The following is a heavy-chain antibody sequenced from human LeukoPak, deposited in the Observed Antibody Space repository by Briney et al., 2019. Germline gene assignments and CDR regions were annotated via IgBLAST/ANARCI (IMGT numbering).Heavy chain of an antibody. CDR1: GFTFRVYA. D-gene: IGHD3-10*01. V-gene: IGHV3-33*01. Sequence: GGSLRLSCAASGFTFRVYAMHWVRQTPGKGLEWVAVIWSDENNKHYADSVKGRFTISRDNSKNTVYLQMNSLRAEDTAVYYCASDIGDWGQGTLVTVSS. J-gene: IGHJ4*02. CDR3: ASDIGD. CDR2: IWSDENNK.